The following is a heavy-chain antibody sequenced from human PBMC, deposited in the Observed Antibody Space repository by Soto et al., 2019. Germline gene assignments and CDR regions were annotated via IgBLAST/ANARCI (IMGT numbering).Heavy chain of an antibody. Sequence: GGSLRLSCAASGFTFSSYAMNWVRQAPGKGLEWVSGVTGSGTNTYYADSVKGRFAVSRDNSKNTVYLQMHSLGAEDTAVYYCAKKGIFCSGGSCHSEDYYHYMDVWGKGTTVTVSS. CDR3: AKKGIFCSGGSCHSEDYYHYMDV. CDR2: VTGSGTNT. D-gene: IGHD2-15*01. J-gene: IGHJ6*03. CDR1: GFTFSSYA. V-gene: IGHV3-23*01.